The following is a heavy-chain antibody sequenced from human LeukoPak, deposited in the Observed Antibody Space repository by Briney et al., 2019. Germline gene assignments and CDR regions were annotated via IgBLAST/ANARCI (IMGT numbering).Heavy chain of an antibody. D-gene: IGHD6-6*01. J-gene: IGHJ6*02. V-gene: IGHV4-34*01. CDR3: ARNPGRGTAARPPPVLHYYGMDV. Sequence: SETLSPTCAVYGGSFSGYYWSWIRQPPGKGLEWIGEINHSGSTNYNPSLKSRVTISVDTSKNQFSLKLSSVTAADTAVYYCARNPGRGTAARPPPVLHYYGMDVWGQGTTVTVSS. CDR2: INHSGST. CDR1: GGSFSGYY.